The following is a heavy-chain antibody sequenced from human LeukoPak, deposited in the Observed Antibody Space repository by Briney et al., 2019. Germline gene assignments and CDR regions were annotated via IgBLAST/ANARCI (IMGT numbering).Heavy chain of an antibody. CDR1: GYSFTDYW. CDR2: IYPGDSDT. V-gene: IGHV5-51*01. D-gene: IGHD5-24*01. Sequence: GASLKISCKGSGYSFTDYWIGWVRQMPGKGLEWMGIIYPGDSDTRYSPSFEGQVTISADKSITTAFLQWSSLRASDTAMYYCARLVEMATPDYWGQGTLVTVSS. CDR3: ARLVEMATPDY. J-gene: IGHJ4*02.